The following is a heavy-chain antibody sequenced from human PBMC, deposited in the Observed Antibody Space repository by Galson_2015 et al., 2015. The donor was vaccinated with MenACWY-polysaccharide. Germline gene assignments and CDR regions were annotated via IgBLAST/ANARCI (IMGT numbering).Heavy chain of an antibody. J-gene: IGHJ4*02. Sequence: SLRLSCAASGFTFSSYWMHWVRQAPGKGLVWVSRISSDGSSTSYAGSVKGRFTISRDNAKNTLHLQMSSLRAEDTAVYYCARYGNLGYWGQGTQVTVSS. CDR1: GFTFSSYW. D-gene: IGHD1-14*01. V-gene: IGHV3-74*01. CDR3: ARYGNLGY. CDR2: ISSDGSST.